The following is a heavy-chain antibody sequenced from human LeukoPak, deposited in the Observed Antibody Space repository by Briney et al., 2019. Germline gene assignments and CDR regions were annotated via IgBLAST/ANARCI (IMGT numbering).Heavy chain of an antibody. J-gene: IGHJ6*03. Sequence: GGSLRLSCAASGFTFSSYSMNWVRQAPGKGLEWVSSISSSSGYIYYADSVKGRFTISRDNAKNSLYLQMNSLRAEDTAVYYCARAGTAMVLKGQYYYYYYYMDVWGKGTTVTVSS. D-gene: IGHD5-18*01. V-gene: IGHV3-21*01. CDR3: ARAGTAMVLKGQYYYYYYYMDV. CDR1: GFTFSSYS. CDR2: ISSSSGYI.